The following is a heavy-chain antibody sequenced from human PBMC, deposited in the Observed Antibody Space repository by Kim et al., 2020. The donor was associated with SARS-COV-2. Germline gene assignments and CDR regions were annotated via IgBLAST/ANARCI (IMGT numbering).Heavy chain of an antibody. J-gene: IGHJ4*02. D-gene: IGHD2-15*01. V-gene: IGHV3-23*01. CDR1: GLTFSSYA. CDR3: AKGGYSSGGSCLRGFDY. Sequence: GGSLRLSCAASGLTFSSYAMSWVRQAPGKGLEWVSAISGSGSSTYYADSVKGRFTISRDNSKNTLYLQMNSLRAEDTAVYYCAKGGYSSGGSCLRGFDYWGQGTLVTVPS. CDR2: ISGSGSST.